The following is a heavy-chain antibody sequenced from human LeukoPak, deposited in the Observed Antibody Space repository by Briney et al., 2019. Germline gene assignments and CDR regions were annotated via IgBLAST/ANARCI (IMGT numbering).Heavy chain of an antibody. CDR1: GFTFSSYS. V-gene: IGHV3-48*04. CDR2: ISSSSTAI. D-gene: IGHD5-12*01. CDR3: ARDGGYDISYMDV. J-gene: IGHJ6*03. Sequence: PGGSLRLSCAASGFTFSSYSMNWVRQAPGKGLEWVSFISSSSTAIYYADSVKGRFTISRDNAKNSLYLQMNSLRAEDTAVYYCARDGGYDISYMDVWGKGTTVTVSS.